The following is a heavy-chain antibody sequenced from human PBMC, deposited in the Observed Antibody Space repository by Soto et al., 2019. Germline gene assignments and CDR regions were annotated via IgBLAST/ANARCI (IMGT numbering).Heavy chain of an antibody. D-gene: IGHD3-22*01. V-gene: IGHV3-21*01. J-gene: IGHJ5*02. CDR1: GFTCSSYS. CDR2: ISSSSSYI. Sequence: EVQLVESGGGLVKPGGSLRLSCAASGFTCSSYSMNWVRQAPGKGLEWVSSISSSSSYIYYADSVKGRFTISRDNAKNSLYRQMNSLRAEDSAVYYCARAKYYYDSQTGGWFDPWGQGTLVTVS. CDR3: ARAKYYYDSQTGGWFDP.